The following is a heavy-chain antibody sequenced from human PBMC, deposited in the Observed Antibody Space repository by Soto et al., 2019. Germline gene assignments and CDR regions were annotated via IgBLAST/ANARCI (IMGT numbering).Heavy chain of an antibody. J-gene: IGHJ4*02. V-gene: IGHV4-59*01. CDR2: IYYSGST. Sequence: SETLSLTCTVSGGSISPYYWSWLRQPPGRGLEWIGYIYYSGSTNYNPSLKSRVIISVDTSKNQFSLRLSSVTAADTAVYYCTRVGGYYGDYPNFDYWGQGTLVTVSS. D-gene: IGHD4-17*01. CDR3: TRVGGYYGDYPNFDY. CDR1: GGSISPYY.